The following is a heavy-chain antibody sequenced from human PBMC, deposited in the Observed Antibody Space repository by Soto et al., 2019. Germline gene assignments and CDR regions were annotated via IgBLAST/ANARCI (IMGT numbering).Heavy chain of an antibody. CDR1: SGSVSSGGEC. J-gene: IGHJ4*02. V-gene: IGHV4-31*03. CDR3: AREPST. Sequence: QVHLQESGPELVKPSQTLSLTCTVSSGSVSSGGECWTWIRQHPVKGLEWIGYIYYSGSTYYNPSLKSRVTISIDTSKNQFSLKMSSVTAAVTAVYYCAREPSTWGQGTLVTVSS. CDR2: IYYSGST.